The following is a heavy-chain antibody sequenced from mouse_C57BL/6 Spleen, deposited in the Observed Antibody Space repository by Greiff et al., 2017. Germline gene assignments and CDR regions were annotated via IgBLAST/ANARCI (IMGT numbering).Heavy chain of an antibody. V-gene: IGHV1-82*01. D-gene: IGHD2-3*01. CDR1: GYAFSSSW. J-gene: IGHJ3*01. CDR2: IYPGDGDT. Sequence: QLQQSGPELVKPGASVKISCKASGYAFSSSWMNWVKQRPGKGLEWIGRIYPGDGDTNYNGKFKGKATLTADKSSSTAYMQLSSLTSEDSAVYFCARDSGYLFAYWGQGTLVTVSA. CDR3: ARDSGYLFAY.